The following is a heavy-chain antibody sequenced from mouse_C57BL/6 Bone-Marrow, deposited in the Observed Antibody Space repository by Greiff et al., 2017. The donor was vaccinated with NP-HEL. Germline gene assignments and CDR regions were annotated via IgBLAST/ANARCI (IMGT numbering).Heavy chain of an antibody. Sequence: EVQRVESEGGLVQPGSSMKLSCTASGFTFSDYYMSWVRQVSAKGLEWVANFTYDGSSPYYMDSLTRRFIISRDKAKNMLYLQMSSLKSEDTATYYCARGMDYYGREHYFNYWGQGTTLTVSS. CDR2: FTYDGSSP. D-gene: IGHD1-1*01. V-gene: IGHV5-16*01. J-gene: IGHJ2*01. CDR3: ARGMDYYGREHYFNY. CDR1: GFTFSDYY.